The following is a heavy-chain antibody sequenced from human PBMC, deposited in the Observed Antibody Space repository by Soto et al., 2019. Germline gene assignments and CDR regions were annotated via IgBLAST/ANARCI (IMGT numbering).Heavy chain of an antibody. V-gene: IGHV3-23*01. Sequence: GGSLRLSCAASGFTFSSYAMSWVRQAPGKGLEWVSAISGSGGSTYYADSVKGRFTISRDNSKNTLYLQMNSLRAEDTAVYYCAKVVDFFWSGYYGGGSGDDYWGQGTLVTVSS. CDR2: ISGSGGST. J-gene: IGHJ4*02. CDR1: GFTFSSYA. D-gene: IGHD3-3*01. CDR3: AKVVDFFWSGYYGGGSGDDY.